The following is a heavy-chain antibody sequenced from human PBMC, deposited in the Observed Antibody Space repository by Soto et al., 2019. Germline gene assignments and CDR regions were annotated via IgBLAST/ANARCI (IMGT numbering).Heavy chain of an antibody. CDR2: IYHSGST. CDR3: ARGGRITMIVVGPSPWFDP. CDR1: GGSISSGGYS. D-gene: IGHD3-22*01. J-gene: IGHJ5*02. Sequence: PSETLSLTCAVSGGSISSGGYSWSWIRQPPGKGLEWIGYIYHSGSTYYNPPLKSRVTISVDRSKNQFSLKLSSVTTADTAVYYCARGGRITMIVVGPSPWFDPWGQGTLVTVSS. V-gene: IGHV4-30-2*01.